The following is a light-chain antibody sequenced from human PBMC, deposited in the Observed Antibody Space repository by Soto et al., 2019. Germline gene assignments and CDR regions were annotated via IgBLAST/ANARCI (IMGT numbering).Light chain of an antibody. V-gene: IGKV3-15*01. CDR3: QQYYNWPIT. Sequence: VVMTQCPVSLYISPGERATLSCTASQSFRGLLAWYQQKPGQAPRLLIYDASTRATGIPARFSGSGSGTEFTLTISSLRSEDGEVYYGQQYYNWPITFGHGTRLDIK. CDR1: QSFRGL. J-gene: IGKJ5*01. CDR2: DAS.